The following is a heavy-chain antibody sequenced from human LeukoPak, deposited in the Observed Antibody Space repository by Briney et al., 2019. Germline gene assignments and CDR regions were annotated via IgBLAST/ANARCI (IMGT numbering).Heavy chain of an antibody. D-gene: IGHD3-22*01. CDR1: GFTFSTYA. Sequence: PGGSLRLSCAASGFTFSTYAMSWVRQAPGKGLEWASNISGRDGRTYYADSVKGRFTISRDNSKNTLYLQMNSLRAEDTALYYCAKDLMYYYDSSGFVNDYWGQGTLVTVSS. CDR3: AKDLMYYYDSSGFVNDY. J-gene: IGHJ4*02. V-gene: IGHV3-23*01. CDR2: ISGRDGRT.